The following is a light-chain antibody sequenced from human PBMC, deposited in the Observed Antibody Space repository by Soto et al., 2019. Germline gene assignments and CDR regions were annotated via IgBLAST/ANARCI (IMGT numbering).Light chain of an antibody. J-gene: IGKJ2*01. Sequence: EIVLTQSPGTLSLSPGERATLSCRASQSVSSADLAWHQQKPGQAPRLLIYGASSRATGIPDRFSGSGSGTDFTLTISRLEPEDFAVYYCQQYGSSPPYTFGQGTKLEIK. CDR3: QQYGSSPPYT. CDR2: GAS. V-gene: IGKV3-20*01. CDR1: QSVSSAD.